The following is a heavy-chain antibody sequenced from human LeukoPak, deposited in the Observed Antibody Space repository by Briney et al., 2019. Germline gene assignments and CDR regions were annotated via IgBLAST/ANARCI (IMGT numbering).Heavy chain of an antibody. V-gene: IGHV4-59*11. Sequence: SETLTLTCAVSGGSNSSQFWSWIRQVPGKGLECIGHIYHGGSTNYNPSLESRVTISFDTSKNQFSLKLTSVTAADTAMYYCASDLGGRSDYWGQGTLVTVSS. CDR3: ASDLGGRSDY. CDR2: IYHGGST. J-gene: IGHJ4*02. CDR1: GGSNSSQF. D-gene: IGHD2-15*01.